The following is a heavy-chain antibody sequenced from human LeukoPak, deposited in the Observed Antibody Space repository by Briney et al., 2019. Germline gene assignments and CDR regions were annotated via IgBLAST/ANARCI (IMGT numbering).Heavy chain of an antibody. V-gene: IGHV1-69*02. Sequence: ASVKVSCKASGGTFSSYTISWVRQAPGQGLEWMGRIIPILGIANYAQKFQGRVTITADKSTSTAYMELSSLRSEDTGVYYCARAWVVVPAAIDYYYMDVWGKGTTVTVSS. J-gene: IGHJ6*03. CDR2: IIPILGIA. D-gene: IGHD2-2*02. CDR1: GGTFSSYT. CDR3: ARAWVVVPAAIDYYYMDV.